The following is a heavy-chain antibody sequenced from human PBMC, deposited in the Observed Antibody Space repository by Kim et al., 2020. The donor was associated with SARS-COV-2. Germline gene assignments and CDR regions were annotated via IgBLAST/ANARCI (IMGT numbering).Heavy chain of an antibody. D-gene: IGHD1-20*01. J-gene: IGHJ4*02. CDR3: ARTPSGYNWNDPGYFDY. CDR1: GGSISSYY. V-gene: IGHV4-59*13. CDR2: IYYSGST. Sequence: SETLSLTCTVSGGSISSYYWSWIRQPPGKGLEWIGYIYYSGSTNYNPSLKSRVTISVDTSKNQFSLKLSSVTAADTAVYYCARTPSGYNWNDPGYFDYWGQGTLVTVSS.